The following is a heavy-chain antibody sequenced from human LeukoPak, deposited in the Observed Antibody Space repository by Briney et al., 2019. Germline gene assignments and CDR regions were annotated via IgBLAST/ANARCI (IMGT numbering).Heavy chain of an antibody. V-gene: IGHV1-46*01. Sequence: ASVKVSCKASGYTFTSYYMHWVRQAPGQGLEWMGIINPSGGSTSYAQKFQGRVTMTRDMSTSTVYMELSSLRSEDTAAYYCARDGNYDSSGYYHQLDYWGQGTLVTVSS. CDR3: ARDGNYDSSGYYHQLDY. D-gene: IGHD3-22*01. CDR1: GYTFTSYY. J-gene: IGHJ4*02. CDR2: INPSGGST.